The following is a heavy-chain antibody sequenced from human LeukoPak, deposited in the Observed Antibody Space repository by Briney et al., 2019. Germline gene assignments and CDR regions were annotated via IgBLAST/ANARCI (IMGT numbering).Heavy chain of an antibody. Sequence: SVKVSCKASGGTFSSYAISWVRQAPGQGLEWMGRIIPILGIANYAQKFQGRVTITADKSTSTAYMELSSLRSEDTAVYYCARWVWQQRFFDYWGQGTLVTASS. D-gene: IGHD6-13*01. CDR1: GGTFSSYA. CDR2: IIPILGIA. V-gene: IGHV1-69*04. J-gene: IGHJ4*02. CDR3: ARWVWQQRFFDY.